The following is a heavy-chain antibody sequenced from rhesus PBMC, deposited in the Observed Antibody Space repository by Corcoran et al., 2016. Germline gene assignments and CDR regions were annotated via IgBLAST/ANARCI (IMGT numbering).Heavy chain of an antibody. Sequence: QVQLQESGPGLAKPSETLSLTCAVSGGSISDYYWNWIRQSPGKGLEWIGYIGCLSGGTLYKPSLKSRVTISTDTSKNQISRNLNSVTAADTAVYYWATSLGTLVFDFWGQGLRVIVSS. CDR1: GGSISDYY. J-gene: IGHJ3*01. CDR3: ATSLGTLVFDF. CDR2: IGCLSGGT. V-gene: IGHV4-165*02. D-gene: IGHD1-44*01.